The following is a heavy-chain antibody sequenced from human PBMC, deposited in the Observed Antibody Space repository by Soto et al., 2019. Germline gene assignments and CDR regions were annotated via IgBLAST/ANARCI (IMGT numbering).Heavy chain of an antibody. CDR2: INPNIGIS. V-gene: IGHV1-8*01. J-gene: IGHJ3*02. Sequence: ASVKVSCTASGDTFTSYDINWVRQATGQGLEWMGWINPNIGISNYAQKFQGRVTISRDNAKNSLYLQMNSLRAEDTAVYFCARGDYYDTSGPFSDAFDIWGQGTMVTVSS. CDR1: GDTFTSYD. D-gene: IGHD3-22*01. CDR3: ARGDYYDTSGPFSDAFDI.